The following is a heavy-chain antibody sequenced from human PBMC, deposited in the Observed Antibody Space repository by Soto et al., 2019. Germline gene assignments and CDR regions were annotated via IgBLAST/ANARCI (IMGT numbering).Heavy chain of an antibody. V-gene: IGHV1-8*01. D-gene: IGHD1-26*01. Sequence: ASVKVSCKASGYTFTSYDINWVRQATGQGLEWMGWMNPNSGNTGYAQEFQGRVTMTRDTSISTAYMELSSLRSEDTAVYYCARQWELSGYYYGMDVWGQGTTVTVSS. CDR2: MNPNSGNT. CDR1: GYTFTSYD. J-gene: IGHJ6*02. CDR3: ARQWELSGYYYGMDV.